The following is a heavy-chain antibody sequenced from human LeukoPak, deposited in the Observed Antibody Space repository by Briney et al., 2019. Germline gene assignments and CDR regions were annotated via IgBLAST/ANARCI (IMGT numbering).Heavy chain of an antibody. D-gene: IGHD2-21*01. CDR2: INPNSGRA. J-gene: IGHJ5*01. Sequence: ASVKVSCKASGYTFTSYDINWVRQAPGQGLEWIGWINPNSGRANYAQKFQGRVNMTRDTSVSAVHLELSGLRSDDTAVYFCARDVYRFLRWNFDSWGQGTLITVSS. V-gene: IGHV1-2*02. CDR1: GYTFTSYD. CDR3: ARDVYRFLRWNFDS.